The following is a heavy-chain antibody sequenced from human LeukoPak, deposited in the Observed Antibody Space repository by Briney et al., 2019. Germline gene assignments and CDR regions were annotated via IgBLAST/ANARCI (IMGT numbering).Heavy chain of an antibody. CDR3: ARDLNTARFDY. CDR1: GFTVRRNY. V-gene: IGHV3-66*01. J-gene: IGHJ4*02. Sequence: GSLRLSCAASGFTVRRNYMNWVRQAPGKGLEWVSAIYGGGSPYYADSVKGRFAISRDNSKNTLYLQMNSLRAEDTAVYYCARDLNTARFDYWGQGTLVTVSS. CDR2: IYGGGSP. D-gene: IGHD5-18*01.